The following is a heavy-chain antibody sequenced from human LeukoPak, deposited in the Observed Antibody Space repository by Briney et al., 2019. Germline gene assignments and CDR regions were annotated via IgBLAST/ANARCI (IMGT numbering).Heavy chain of an antibody. CDR2: IYYSGST. V-gene: IGHV4-30-4*01. CDR1: GGSISSGDYY. Sequence: SETLSLTCTVSGGSISSGDYYWSWIRQPPGKGLEWIGYIYYSGSTYYNPSLKSRVTISVDTSKNQFSLKLSSVTAADTAMYYCARASRPYYDFWSGYYGYYGMDVWGQGTTVTVSS. D-gene: IGHD3-3*01. J-gene: IGHJ6*02. CDR3: ARASRPYYDFWSGYYGYYGMDV.